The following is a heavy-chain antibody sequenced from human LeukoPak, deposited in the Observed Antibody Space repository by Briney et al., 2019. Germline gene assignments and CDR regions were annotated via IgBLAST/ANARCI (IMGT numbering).Heavy chain of an antibody. CDR2: IIGGAGGT. CDR3: AHGSMYQLDY. V-gene: IGHV3-23*01. Sequence: GGSLRLSCTASGLTFSDYSMNWVRQAPGKGLEWVSGIIGGAGGTYYADSVKGRFTISRDNAKNTLYLQMNSLRAEDTAVYYCAHGSMYQLDYWGQGTLVTVSS. J-gene: IGHJ4*02. CDR1: GLTFSDYS. D-gene: IGHD2-2*01.